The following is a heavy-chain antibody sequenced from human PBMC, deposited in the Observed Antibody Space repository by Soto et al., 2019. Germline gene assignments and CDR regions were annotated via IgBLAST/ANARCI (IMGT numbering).Heavy chain of an antibody. J-gene: IGHJ4*02. Sequence: QVQLVESGGGLVKPGGSLRLSCAASGFTFSDYYMSWIRQAPGKGLEWVSYISSSSSYTNYADSVKGRFTISRDNAKNSLYLQMNSLSAEDTAVYYCARGRCVTTPFDYWGQGTLVTVSS. CDR3: ARGRCVTTPFDY. D-gene: IGHD1-1*01. CDR1: GFTFSDYY. V-gene: IGHV3-11*06. CDR2: ISSSSSYT.